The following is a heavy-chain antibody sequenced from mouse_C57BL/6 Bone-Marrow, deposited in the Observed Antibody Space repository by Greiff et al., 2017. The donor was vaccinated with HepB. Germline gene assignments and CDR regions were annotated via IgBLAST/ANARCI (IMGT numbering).Heavy chain of an antibody. Sequence: EVMLVESGGDLVKPGGSLKLSCAASGFTFSSYGMSWVRQTPDKRLEWVATISSGGSYTYYPDSVKGRFTISRDNAKNTLYLQMSSLKSEDTAMYYCARHPPLYGYDGLFAYWGQGTLVTVSA. D-gene: IGHD2-2*01. CDR1: GFTFSSYG. CDR3: ARHPPLYGYDGLFAY. CDR2: ISSGGSYT. V-gene: IGHV5-6*01. J-gene: IGHJ3*01.